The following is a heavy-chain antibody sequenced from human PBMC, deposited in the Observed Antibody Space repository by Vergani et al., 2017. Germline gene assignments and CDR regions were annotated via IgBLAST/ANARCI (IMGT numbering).Heavy chain of an antibody. J-gene: IGHJ5*02. CDR3: AREFAQESSGWFRPATGGWFDP. CDR2: ISAYNGNT. V-gene: IGHV1-18*04. Sequence: QVQLVQSGAEVKKPGASVKVSCKASGYTFTSYGISWVRQAPGQGLEWMGWISAYNGNTNYAQKLQGIVTMTPDTSTTTAYMELRSLRSDDTAVYYGAREFAQESSGWFRPATGGWFDPWGEGTRVTVSS. CDR1: GYTFTSYG. D-gene: IGHD6-19*01.